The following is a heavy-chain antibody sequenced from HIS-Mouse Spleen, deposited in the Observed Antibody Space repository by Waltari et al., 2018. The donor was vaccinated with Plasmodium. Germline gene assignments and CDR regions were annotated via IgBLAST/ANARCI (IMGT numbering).Heavy chain of an antibody. V-gene: IGHV3-30-3*01. CDR3: AREGGYCSGGSCYSGQGFDI. CDR2: ISYDGSNK. D-gene: IGHD2-15*01. CDR1: GFTFSSYA. Sequence: QVQLVESGGGVVQPGRSLRLSCAASGFTFSSYAMHWVRQAPGKGLEWLAVISYDGSNKYYADSVKGRFTISRDNSKNTLYLQMNSLRAEDTAVYYCAREGGYCSGGSCYSGQGFDIWGQGTMVTVSS. J-gene: IGHJ3*02.